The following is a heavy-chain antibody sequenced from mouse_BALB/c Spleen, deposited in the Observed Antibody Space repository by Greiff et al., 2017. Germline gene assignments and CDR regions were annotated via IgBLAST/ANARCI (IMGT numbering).Heavy chain of an antibody. CDR1: GYTFTSYW. CDR2: INPSTGYT. V-gene: IGHV1-7*01. J-gene: IGHJ2*01. CDR3: ARSPDY. Sequence: VQLQQSGPELVKPGASVKMSCKASGYTFTSYWMHWVKQRPGQGLEWIGYINPSTGYTEYNQKFKDKATLTADKSSSTAYMQLSSLTSEDSAVYYCARSPDYWGQGTTLTVSS.